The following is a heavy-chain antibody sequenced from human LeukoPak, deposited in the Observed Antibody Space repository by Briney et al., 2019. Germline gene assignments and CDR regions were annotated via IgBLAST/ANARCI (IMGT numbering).Heavy chain of an antibody. CDR3: AKGILTVKGWFAP. Sequence: SGGSLRLSCAASGFTFDDYAMHWVRQPPGKRLEWVSLINGAGDITYYADSVKGRFTNSRDNSKNSLYLQLNSLRTEDSAFYYCAKGILTVKGWFAPWGQGTLVTVSS. V-gene: IGHV3-43*02. CDR2: INGAGDIT. CDR1: GFTFDDYA. J-gene: IGHJ5*02. D-gene: IGHD4-17*01.